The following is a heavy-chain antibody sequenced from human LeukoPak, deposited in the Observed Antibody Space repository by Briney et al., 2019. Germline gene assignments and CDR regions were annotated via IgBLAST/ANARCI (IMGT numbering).Heavy chain of an antibody. J-gene: IGHJ2*01. V-gene: IGHV3-53*01. CDR3: ARVGDHYHWYLDV. CDR2: LYSGSTT. CDR1: GFSVSTKY. D-gene: IGHD3-10*01. Sequence: GGSLRLSCEGSGFSVSTKYMNWVRQAPGKGLEWVSILYSGSTTYYTDSVKGRFTVSRDDSKNTLYLHMNSLGVEDTAVYYCARVGDHYHWYLDVWGRGTLVTVSS.